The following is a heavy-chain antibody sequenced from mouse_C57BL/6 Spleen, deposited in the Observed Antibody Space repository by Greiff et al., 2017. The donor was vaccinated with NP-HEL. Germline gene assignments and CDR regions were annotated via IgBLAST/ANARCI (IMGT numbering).Heavy chain of an antibody. V-gene: IGHV1-50*01. CDR2: IDPSDSYT. J-gene: IGHJ2*01. D-gene: IGHD2-4*01. CDR1: GYTFTSYW. Sequence: QVQLQQPGAELVKPGASVKLSCKASGYTFTSYWMQWVKQRPGQGLEWIGEIDPSDSYTNYNQKFKGKATLTVDKPSSTAYMQLSSLTSEDSAVYYCARSYDYNFDYWGQGTTLTVSS. CDR3: ARSYDYNFDY.